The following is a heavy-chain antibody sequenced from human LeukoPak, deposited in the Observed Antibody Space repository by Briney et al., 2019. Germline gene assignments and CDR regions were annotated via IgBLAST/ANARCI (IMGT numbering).Heavy chain of an antibody. V-gene: IGHV4-59*01. CDR1: GGSISTYY. CDR3: ARGGNALDY. CDR2: FYYTGST. J-gene: IGHJ4*02. D-gene: IGHD4-23*01. Sequence: PSETLSLTCTVSGGSISTYYWSWIRQPPGKGLDGIGSFYYTGSTNYNPSLRSRVTISLDTSKNQISLRLSSVTAADTAVYYCARGGNALDYWGQGTLVTVSS.